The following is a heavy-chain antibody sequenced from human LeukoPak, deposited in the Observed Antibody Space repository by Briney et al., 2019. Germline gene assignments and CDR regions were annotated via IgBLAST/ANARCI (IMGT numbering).Heavy chain of an antibody. CDR3: AKGTGPLMITFGGVVISYFDY. Sequence: GGSLRLSCAGSGFIFSNYAMSWVRQAPGKGLEWVSGIKGNGFDTYYADSVKGRFTVSRDNSKNTLSLQMNSLSAEDTAVYYCAKGTGPLMITFGGVVISYFDYWGQGALVTVSS. J-gene: IGHJ4*02. D-gene: IGHD3-16*01. CDR1: GFIFSNYA. V-gene: IGHV3-23*01. CDR2: IKGNGFDT.